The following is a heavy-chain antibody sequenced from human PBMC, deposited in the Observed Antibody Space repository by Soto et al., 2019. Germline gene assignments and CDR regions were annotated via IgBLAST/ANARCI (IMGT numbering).Heavy chain of an antibody. CDR1: GYTFTSYG. D-gene: IGHD6-13*01. V-gene: IGHV1-18*01. Sequence: ASVKVSCKASGYTFTSYGISWVRQAPGQGLEWMGWISAYNGNTNYAQKLQGRVTMTTDTSTSTAYMELRSLRSEDTAVYYCARVRGERQLAPEYFEHWGQGTLVTVSS. CDR2: ISAYNGNT. CDR3: ARVRGERQLAPEYFEH. J-gene: IGHJ1*01.